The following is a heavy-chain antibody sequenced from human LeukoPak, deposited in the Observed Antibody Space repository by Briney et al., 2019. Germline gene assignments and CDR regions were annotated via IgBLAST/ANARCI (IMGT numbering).Heavy chain of an antibody. CDR1: GGTFSSYA. V-gene: IGHV1-69*04. J-gene: IGHJ5*02. D-gene: IGHD4-17*01. CDR3: ARANDYGDYRRWFDP. Sequence: ASVKVSCKASGGTFSSYAISWVRQAPGQGLEWMGRIIPILGIANYAQKFQGRVTITADKSTSTAYMELSSLRSEDTAVYYCARANDYGDYRRWFDPWGQGTLVIVS. CDR2: IIPILGIA.